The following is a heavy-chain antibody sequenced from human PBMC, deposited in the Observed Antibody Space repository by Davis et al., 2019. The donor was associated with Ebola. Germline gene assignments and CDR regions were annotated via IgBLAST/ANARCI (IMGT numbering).Heavy chain of an antibody. CDR2: IIPIFGTA. D-gene: IGHD2-15*01. CDR1: GGTFSSYA. Sequence: SVKVSCKASGGTFSSYAISWVRQAPGQGLEWMGGIIPIFGTANYAQKFQGRVTITADESTSTAYMELSRLRSDDTAVYYCARGGYCSGGSCYRWFDPWGQGTLVTVSS. V-gene: IGHV1-69*13. CDR3: ARGGYCSGGSCYRWFDP. J-gene: IGHJ5*02.